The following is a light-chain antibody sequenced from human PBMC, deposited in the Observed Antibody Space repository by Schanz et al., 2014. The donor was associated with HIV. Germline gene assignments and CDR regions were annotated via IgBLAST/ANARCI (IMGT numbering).Light chain of an antibody. V-gene: IGKV1-39*01. CDR1: QSISRY. CDR2: AAS. Sequence: DIQLTQSPSSLSASVGDRVTLTCRASQSISRYINWYQQKSGKAPKLLIYAASLLQSGVPSRFSGSGSGADFTLTIRSLQPEDFATYYCQQSYTTPRTFGQGTNLDIK. J-gene: IGKJ2*01. CDR3: QQSYTTPRT.